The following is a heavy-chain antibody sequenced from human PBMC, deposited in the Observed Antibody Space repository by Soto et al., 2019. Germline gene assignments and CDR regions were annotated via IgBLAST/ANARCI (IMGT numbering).Heavy chain of an antibody. Sequence: QVQLVQSGAEVKKPGASVKVSCKASGYTFTSYDINWVRQATGQGLEWMGWMNPNSGNTGYAQKFQGRVTMTRKTSISTAYMELSSLRSEDPAVYYCARWPDGYYYYGMDVWGQGTTVTVSS. CDR1: GYTFTSYD. CDR3: ARWPDGYYYYGMDV. CDR2: MNPNSGNT. V-gene: IGHV1-8*01. J-gene: IGHJ6*02.